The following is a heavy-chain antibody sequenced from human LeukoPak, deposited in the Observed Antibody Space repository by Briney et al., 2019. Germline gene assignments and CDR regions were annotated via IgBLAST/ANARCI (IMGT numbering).Heavy chain of an antibody. D-gene: IGHD6-19*01. CDR3: AKVPGGAVAGGAFDY. V-gene: IGHV3-9*01. Sequence: GRSLRLSCAASGFAFDDYAMHWVRHAPGKGLEWVSGISWNSGSIGYADSVKGRFTISRDNAKNSLYMQMNSLRAEGTASYYCAKVPGGAVAGGAFDYWGQGTLVTVSS. J-gene: IGHJ4*02. CDR2: ISWNSGSI. CDR1: GFAFDDYA.